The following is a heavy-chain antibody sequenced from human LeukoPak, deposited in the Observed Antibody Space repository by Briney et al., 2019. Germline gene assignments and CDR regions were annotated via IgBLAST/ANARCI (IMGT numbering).Heavy chain of an antibody. D-gene: IGHD4-23*01. V-gene: IGHV4-59*01. J-gene: IGHJ4*02. CDR3: ARGMDYGVNSYFAS. CDR1: GGSISRYS. Sequence: PSETLSLTCTVSGGSISRYSWSWVRQPPGKGLKWIAYIYYPGTTSYNPSLRSRVTLSLDSSKSHFSLRLSSVTAADTAVYYCARGMDYGVNSYFASWGQGTLVTVSS. CDR2: IYYPGTT.